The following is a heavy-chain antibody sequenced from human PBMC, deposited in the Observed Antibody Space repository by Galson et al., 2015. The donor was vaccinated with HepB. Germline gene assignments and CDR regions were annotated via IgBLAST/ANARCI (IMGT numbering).Heavy chain of an antibody. V-gene: IGHV1-69*13. CDR3: AREGYGLSEVAVAGRGVLDY. CDR2: IIPIFGTA. J-gene: IGHJ4*02. CDR1: GGTFSSYA. Sequence: SVKVSCKASGGTFSSYAISWVRQAPGQGLEWMGGIIPIFGTANYAQKFQGRVTITADESTSTAYMELSSLRSEDTAVYYCAREGYGLSEVAVAGRGVLDYWGQGTLVTVSS. D-gene: IGHD6-19*01.